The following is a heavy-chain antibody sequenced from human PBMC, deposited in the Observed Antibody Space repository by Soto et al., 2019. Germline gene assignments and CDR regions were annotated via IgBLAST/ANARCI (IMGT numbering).Heavy chain of an antibody. V-gene: IGHV1-18*01. CDR2: ISPYTGNT. Sequence: QVQLVQSGDEVKKPGASVKASCKASGYIFVNYGIAWVRQAPGQGLEWMGWISPYTGNTHSATKVQGRLTMTTDTSTSTAYMDLVSLTSDDTAVYYCVMVDNYVTPTPQDVWGQGTTVTVSS. CDR3: VMVDNYVTPTPQDV. D-gene: IGHD3-16*01. CDR1: GYIFVNYG. J-gene: IGHJ6*02.